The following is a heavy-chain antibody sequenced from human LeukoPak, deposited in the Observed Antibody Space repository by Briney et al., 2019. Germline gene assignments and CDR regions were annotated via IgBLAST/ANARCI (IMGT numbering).Heavy chain of an antibody. CDR1: GYTFTGYY. Sequence: GASVSVSSKASGYTFTGYYMHWVRRAPGQGLEWMGWINPNSGGTNYAQKSQGRVTMTRDTSISTAYMELSRLRSDDTAVYYCARDSDGVRGVIITADYWGQGTLVSVSS. D-gene: IGHD3-10*01. V-gene: IGHV1-2*02. J-gene: IGHJ4*02. CDR2: INPNSGGT. CDR3: ARDSDGVRGVIITADY.